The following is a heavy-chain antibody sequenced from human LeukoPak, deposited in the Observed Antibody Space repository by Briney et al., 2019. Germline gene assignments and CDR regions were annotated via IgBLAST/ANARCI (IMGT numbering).Heavy chain of an antibody. CDR3: ARVAGYTSMITVYYFDY. CDR1: GGSISSYY. CDR2: IYYSGST. Sequence: PSETLSLTCTVSGGSISSYYWSWIRQPPGKGLEWIGYIYYSGSTNCNPSLKSRVTISVDTSKNQFSLKLSSVTAADTAVYYCARVAGYTSMITVYYFDYWGQGTLVTVSS. V-gene: IGHV4-59*01. J-gene: IGHJ4*02. D-gene: IGHD5-18*01.